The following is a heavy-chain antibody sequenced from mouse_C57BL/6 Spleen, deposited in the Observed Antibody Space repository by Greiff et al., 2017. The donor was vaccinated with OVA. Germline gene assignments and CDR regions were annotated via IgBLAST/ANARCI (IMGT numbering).Heavy chain of an antibody. J-gene: IGHJ1*03. V-gene: IGHV3-6*01. CDR3: ARDRTYDGYYGYFDV. CDR2: ISYDGSN. CDR1: GYSITSGYY. D-gene: IGHD2-3*01. Sequence: EVKLMESGPGLVKPSQSLSLTCSVTGYSITSGYYWNWIRQFPGNKLEWMGYISYDGSNDYNPSLKNRISITRDTSNNQFFLKLNSVTTEDTATYYCARDRTYDGYYGYFDVWGTGTTVTVSS.